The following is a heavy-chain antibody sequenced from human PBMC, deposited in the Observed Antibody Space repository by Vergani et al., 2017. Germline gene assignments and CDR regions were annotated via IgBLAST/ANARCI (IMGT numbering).Heavy chain of an antibody. CDR3: ARISGGSAPYLHY. Sequence: EVQLVESGGGVVRPGGSLRLSCAASGFTFDDYGMSWVRQAPGKGLEWVASIKRDGTETFYVDSVKGRFTISRDNAKTTLYLQMNSLRDEDRGVYYCARISGGSAPYLHYWGQGTLVTVAS. CDR2: IKRDGTET. CDR1: GFTFDDYG. D-gene: IGHD2-15*01. J-gene: IGHJ1*01. V-gene: IGHV3-7*01.